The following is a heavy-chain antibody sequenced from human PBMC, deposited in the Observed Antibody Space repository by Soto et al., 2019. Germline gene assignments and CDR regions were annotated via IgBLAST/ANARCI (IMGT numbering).Heavy chain of an antibody. D-gene: IGHD2-2*01. Sequence: HVQLVESGGDLVKPGGSLRLSCAVSGFTFSDYYMSWVRQAPGKGLEWVAYISGSGTYTNYEDSVKGRFTISIDNAKNSLYLKLNSLRDEEKDVYSGVKDGGVVIPDAIGCGYGMDVGGEATTVTVSS. CDR1: GFTFSDYY. CDR2: ISGSGTYT. CDR3: VKDGGVVIPDAIGCGYGMDV. J-gene: IGHJ6*04. V-gene: IGHV3-11*05.